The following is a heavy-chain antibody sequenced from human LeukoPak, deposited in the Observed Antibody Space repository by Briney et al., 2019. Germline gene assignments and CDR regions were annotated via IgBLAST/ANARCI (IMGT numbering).Heavy chain of an antibody. V-gene: IGHV3-30*18. J-gene: IGHJ3*02. CDR1: GFSFSSYG. D-gene: IGHD1-1*01. CDR2: ISYDGFHK. Sequence: PGGSLRLSCAASGFSFSSYGMHWVRQAPGKGLEWVTVISYDGFHKYYADSVKGRFTISRDNSKNTLYLQMNSLRAEDTAVYYCAKCPSFPLEAFDIWGQGTMVTVSS. CDR3: AKCPSFPLEAFDI.